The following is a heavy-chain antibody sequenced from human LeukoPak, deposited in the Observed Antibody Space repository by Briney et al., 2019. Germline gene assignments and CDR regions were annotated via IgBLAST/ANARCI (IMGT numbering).Heavy chain of an antibody. CDR3: ARVYPYAAAGFDY. CDR1: GGSISSSNW. J-gene: IGHJ4*02. V-gene: IGHV4-4*02. Sequence: SETLSLTCAVSGGSISSSNWWSWVRQPPGKGLEWIGEIYHSGSTNYNPSLKSRVTISVDKSKNQFSLKLSSVTAADTAVYYCARVYPYAAAGFDYWGQGTLVTVSS. CDR2: IYHSGST. D-gene: IGHD6-13*01.